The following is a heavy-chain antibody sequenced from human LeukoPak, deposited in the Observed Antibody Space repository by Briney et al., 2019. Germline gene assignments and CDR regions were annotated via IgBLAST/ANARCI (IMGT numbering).Heavy chain of an antibody. D-gene: IGHD2-15*01. Sequence: PSETLSLTCTVSGGSISSAGYYWSWVRQAPGKGLEWVGRIKSKTDGGTTDYAAPVKGRFTISRDDSKNTLYLQMNSLKTEDTAVYYCTTEAALGVVQNDAFDIWGQGTMVTVSS. V-gene: IGHV3-15*01. CDR1: GGSISSAGYY. J-gene: IGHJ3*02. CDR2: IKSKTDGGTT. CDR3: TTEAALGVVQNDAFDI.